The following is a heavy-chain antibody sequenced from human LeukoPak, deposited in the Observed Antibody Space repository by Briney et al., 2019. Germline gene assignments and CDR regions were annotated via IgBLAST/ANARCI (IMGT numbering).Heavy chain of an antibody. CDR3: ARARSYDLLTGYHS. V-gene: IGHV5-51*01. J-gene: IGHJ5*02. Sequence: GESLKISCKGSGYSFISYWIVWVRQMPGKGPEWMGVFHPGDSDTRYSPSFQGQISFSADTSIDTAYVQWSSLQTSDSAMYYCARARSYDLLTGYHSWGQGTLVTVSS. CDR2: FHPGDSDT. D-gene: IGHD3-9*01. CDR1: GYSFISYW.